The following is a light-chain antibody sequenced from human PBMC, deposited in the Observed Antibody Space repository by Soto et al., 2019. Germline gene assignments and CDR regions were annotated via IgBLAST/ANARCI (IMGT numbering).Light chain of an antibody. Sequence: IVMTQSPLSLPVTPGEPASISCRASQSLLYSNGYSYLDWYLQKPGQSPQLLIYLGSNRASGVPDRFSGSGSGTDFTLKISRVEAEDVGVYYCIQGLQTPLTFGGGTKVEIK. J-gene: IGKJ4*01. CDR3: IQGLQTPLT. CDR2: LGS. V-gene: IGKV2-28*01. CDR1: QSLLYSNGYSY.